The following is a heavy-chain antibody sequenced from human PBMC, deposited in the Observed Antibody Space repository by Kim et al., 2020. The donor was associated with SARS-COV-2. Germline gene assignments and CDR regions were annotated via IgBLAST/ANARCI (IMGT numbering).Heavy chain of an antibody. D-gene: IGHD3-10*01. CDR2: ISSSSSYI. Sequence: GGSLRLSCAASGFTFSSYSMNWVCQAPGKGLEWVSSISSSSSYIYYADSVKGRFTISRDNAKNSLYLQMNSLRAEDTAVYYCARGDRVRGVITPIYYYYYGMDVWGQGTTVTVSS. V-gene: IGHV3-21*01. J-gene: IGHJ6*02. CDR3: ARGDRVRGVITPIYYYYYGMDV. CDR1: GFTFSSYS.